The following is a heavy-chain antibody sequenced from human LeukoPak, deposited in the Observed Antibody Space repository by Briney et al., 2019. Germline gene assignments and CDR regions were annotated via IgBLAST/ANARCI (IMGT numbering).Heavy chain of an antibody. CDR3: ARTRITIFGVAQNWFDP. D-gene: IGHD3-3*01. J-gene: IGHJ5*02. CDR2: IYYSGST. V-gene: IGHV4-39*07. Sequence: SQTLSLTCTVSGGSLSSGDYYWSWIRQPPGKGLEWIGSIYYSGSTYYNPSLKSRVTISVDTSKNQFSLKLSSVTAADTAVYYCARTRITIFGVAQNWFDPWGQGTLVTVSS. CDR1: GGSLSSGDYY.